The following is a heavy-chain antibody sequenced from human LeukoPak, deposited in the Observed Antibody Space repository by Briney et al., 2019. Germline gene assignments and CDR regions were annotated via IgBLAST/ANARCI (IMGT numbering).Heavy chain of an antibody. CDR3: VSDVGD. CDR1: GLTFSTYW. V-gene: IGHV3-74*01. Sequence: GGSLRLSCAASGLTFSTYWMHWVRHAPGKGLVWVSRINSDGSSTSYADFAKGRFTISRDDAKNTLDLQMNSLRAEDTAVYYCVSDVGDWGQGTLVTVSS. CDR2: INSDGSST. J-gene: IGHJ4*02. D-gene: IGHD3-10*01.